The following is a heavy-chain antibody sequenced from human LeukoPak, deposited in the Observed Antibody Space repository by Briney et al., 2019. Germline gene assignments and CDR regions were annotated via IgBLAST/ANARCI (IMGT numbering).Heavy chain of an antibody. J-gene: IGHJ4*02. CDR1: GYTFTDYY. D-gene: IGHD3-22*01. Sequence: GASVKVSCKASGYTFTDYYIHWVRQAPGEGLEWMGWIKPNIGGTNYAQKFQGRVTMTSDTPISTAYMDLSRLRSDDTALYYCARGTYYDSSAYSGVRLFDYWGQGTLVTVSS. CDR3: ARGTYYDSSAYSGVRLFDY. CDR2: IKPNIGGT. V-gene: IGHV1-2*02.